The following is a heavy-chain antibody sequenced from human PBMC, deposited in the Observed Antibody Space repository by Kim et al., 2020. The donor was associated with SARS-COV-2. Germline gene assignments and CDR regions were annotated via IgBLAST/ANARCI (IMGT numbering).Heavy chain of an antibody. V-gene: IGHV3-48*03. J-gene: IGHJ4*02. D-gene: IGHD3-10*01. CDR3: ARRSSSSGSCGLDY. CDR1: GFSFSTYE. CDR2: ISTNGSTK. Sequence: GGSLRLSCAASGFSFSTYEMNWVRQAPGKGLEWVSYISTNGSTKYYTDSVKGRFTISRDNAKNTLYLQMNSLRAEDTAVYYCARRSSSSGSCGLDYWGQGALVTVSS.